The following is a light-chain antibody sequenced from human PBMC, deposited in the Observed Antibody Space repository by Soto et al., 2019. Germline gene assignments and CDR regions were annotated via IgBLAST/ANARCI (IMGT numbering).Light chain of an antibody. J-gene: IGLJ1*01. CDR3: CSYAGTVAYV. CDR2: EVN. CDR1: GSVVGAYNL. Sequence: QSVLTQPASVSGSPGQSITISCAGTGSVVGAYNLVSWYQQHPGKAPKLIIYEVNTRPSGISNRFSGSKSGDTASLTISGLQAEDEADYFCCSYAGTVAYVFGTGTKVTVL. V-gene: IGLV2-23*02.